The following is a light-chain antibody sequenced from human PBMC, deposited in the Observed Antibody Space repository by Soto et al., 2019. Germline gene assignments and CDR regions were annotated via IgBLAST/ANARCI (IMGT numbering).Light chain of an antibody. CDR3: SSYAGSNNLV. Sequence: LTQPHSVSESPGKTVTISCTRSSGSIASNYVSWYQQHPGKAPKLMIYEDIKRPSGVPDRFSGSKSGNTASLTVSGLQAEDEADYYCSSYAGSNNLVFGGGTKLTVL. CDR2: EDI. CDR1: SSGSIASNY. J-gene: IGLJ2*01. V-gene: IGLV2-8*01.